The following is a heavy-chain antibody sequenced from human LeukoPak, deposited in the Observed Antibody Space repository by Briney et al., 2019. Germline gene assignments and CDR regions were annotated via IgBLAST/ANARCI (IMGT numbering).Heavy chain of an antibody. CDR1: GFTFSTYG. V-gene: IGHV3-33*01. CDR3: ARDEYDFWSGLAGTDY. CDR2: TWYDGSYK. D-gene: IGHD3-3*01. J-gene: IGHJ4*02. Sequence: GGSLRLSCAASGFTFSTYGMHWVRQAPGKRLEWVAVTWYDGSYKYYGDSVKGRFTISRDNAKNSLYLQMNSLRAEDTAVYYCARDEYDFWSGLAGTDYWGQGTLVTVSS.